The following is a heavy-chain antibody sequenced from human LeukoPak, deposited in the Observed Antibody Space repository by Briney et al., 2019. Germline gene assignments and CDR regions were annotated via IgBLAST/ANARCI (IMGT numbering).Heavy chain of an antibody. Sequence: GGSLRLSCTASGFTFSNYVMNWVRQAPGKGLEWISAISGSGDRTYYADSVKGRFTISRDNSKNTLYLRMNSLRVDDTALYYCAKSPRVDYYYYMDVWGKGTTVTISS. CDR2: ISGSGDRT. J-gene: IGHJ6*03. CDR3: AKSPRVDYYYYMDV. CDR1: GFTFSNYV. V-gene: IGHV3-23*01.